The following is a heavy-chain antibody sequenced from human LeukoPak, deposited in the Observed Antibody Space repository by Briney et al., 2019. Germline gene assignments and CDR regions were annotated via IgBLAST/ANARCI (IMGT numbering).Heavy chain of an antibody. J-gene: IGHJ4*02. CDR2: INPSGGST. V-gene: IGHV1-46*01. CDR1: GYTFTSYY. CDR3: ARGPSIAVAGTDY. Sequence: ASVKVSCKASGYTFTSYYMHWVRQAPGQGLEWMGIINPSGGSTSYAQKFQGRVTMTRDMSTSTAYMELRSLRSDDTAVYYCARGPSIAVAGTDYWGQGTLVTISA. D-gene: IGHD6-19*01.